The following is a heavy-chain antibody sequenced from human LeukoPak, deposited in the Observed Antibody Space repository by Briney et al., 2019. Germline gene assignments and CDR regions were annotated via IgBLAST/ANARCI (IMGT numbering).Heavy chain of an antibody. CDR3: ASQTKGGWLQPFDY. Sequence: SETLSLTCTVSGDSISSYYWSWIRQPPGKGLEWVAYTSYSGSTNYNPSLKSRVTISVDMSKKQFSLKLNSVTAADTAVYYCASQTKGGWLQPFDYWGQGTLVTVSS. J-gene: IGHJ4*02. V-gene: IGHV4-59*08. CDR2: TSYSGST. CDR1: GDSISSYY. D-gene: IGHD5-24*01.